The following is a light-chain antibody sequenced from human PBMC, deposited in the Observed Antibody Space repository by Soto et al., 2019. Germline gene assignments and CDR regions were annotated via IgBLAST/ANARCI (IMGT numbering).Light chain of an antibody. CDR3: QQYGSSPPIT. J-gene: IGKJ5*01. CDR2: GAS. Sequence: EIVLTQSPATLSLSPGERATLFCRASQSVSSYFAWYQQKPGQAPRLLIHGASSRATGIPDRFSGSGSGTDFTLTISRLEPEDFAVYYCQQYGSSPPITFGQGTRLEIK. CDR1: QSVSSY. V-gene: IGKV3-20*01.